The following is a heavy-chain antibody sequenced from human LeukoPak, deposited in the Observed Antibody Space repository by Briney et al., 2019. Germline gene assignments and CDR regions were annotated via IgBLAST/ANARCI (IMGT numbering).Heavy chain of an antibody. CDR2: IVYSWSA. V-gene: IGHV4-39*07. D-gene: IGHD3-22*01. CDR1: GDSLSSNHYF. Sequence: PSETLSLTCTVSGDSLSSNHYFWGWLRQPPGKGLEGIGSIVYSWSAYYNPSLKSRVTISIDASKNQFSLKLNSVTAADTAVYFCARDEGSAYPFDYWGQGTLVTVSS. CDR3: ARDEGSAYPFDY. J-gene: IGHJ4*02.